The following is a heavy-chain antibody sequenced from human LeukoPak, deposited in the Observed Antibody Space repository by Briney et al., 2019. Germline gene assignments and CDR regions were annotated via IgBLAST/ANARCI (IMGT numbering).Heavy chain of an antibody. V-gene: IGHV4-61*05. Sequence: SETLSLTCTVSSGSISSSSYFWGWVRQPPGKGLEWIGHIYYSGSTNYNPSLRSRLTISLDTSTSQFSLRLSSVTAADTAVYYCARHKPTGSYPLELWGQGTLVTVSS. D-gene: IGHD3-10*01. J-gene: IGHJ4*02. CDR2: IYYSGST. CDR1: SGSISSSSYF. CDR3: ARHKPTGSYPLEL.